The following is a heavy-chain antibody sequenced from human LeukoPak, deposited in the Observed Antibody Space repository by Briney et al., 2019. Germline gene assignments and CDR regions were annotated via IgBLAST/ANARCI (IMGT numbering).Heavy chain of an antibody. Sequence: GGSLRLSCVASGFTFSIYNINWVRQAPGKGLEWVSPISGSSDYIYYADSVNGRFSISRDNAKNSVYLQMNSPRAEDTAVYYCARHPSGYRSGSSHYLDYWGLGTLVTVSS. J-gene: IGHJ4*02. V-gene: IGHV3-21*01. CDR1: GFTFSIYN. CDR2: ISGSSDYI. D-gene: IGHD5-12*01. CDR3: ARHPSGYRSGSSHYLDY.